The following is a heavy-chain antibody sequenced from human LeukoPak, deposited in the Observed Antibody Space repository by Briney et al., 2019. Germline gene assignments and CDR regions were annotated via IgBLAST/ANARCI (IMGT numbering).Heavy chain of an antibody. CDR3: ARGVRGFLEWLLSYYFDY. CDR2: ISAHSGNT. CDR1: GYMFTTYG. D-gene: IGHD3-3*01. J-gene: IGHJ4*02. Sequence: ASVKVSCKTSGYMFTTYGITWVRQAPGQGLQWMGWISAHSGNTKYAEKFQGRVTLTTDTSTSTAYLELGSLTSDDTAVYYCARGVRGFLEWLLSYYFDYWGQGTLVTVSS. V-gene: IGHV1-18*04.